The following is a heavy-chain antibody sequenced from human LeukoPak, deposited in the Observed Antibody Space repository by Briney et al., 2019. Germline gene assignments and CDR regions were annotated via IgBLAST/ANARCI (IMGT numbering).Heavy chain of an antibody. V-gene: IGHV4-39*07. Sequence: SETLSLTCTVSGGSISSALYHWGWIRQPPGKNLEWLGSVYYTGSTHNNPSLKSRVTISVDTSKNQFSLKLSSVTAADTAVYYCAREKISRYGSGSSTPWSSYYYYYMDVWGKGTTVTISS. D-gene: IGHD3-10*01. CDR3: AREKISRYGSGSSTPWSSYYYYYMDV. CDR1: GGSISSALYH. J-gene: IGHJ6*03. CDR2: VYYTGST.